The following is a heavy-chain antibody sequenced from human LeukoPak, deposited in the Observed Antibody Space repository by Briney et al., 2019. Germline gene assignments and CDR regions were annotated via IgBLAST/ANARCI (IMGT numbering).Heavy chain of an antibody. CDR3: ARGGWGVQLWLSFWFDP. CDR2: INPNSGGT. Sequence: ASVKVSCKASGYTFTGYYMHWVRQAPGQGLEWMGWINPNSGGTNYAQKFQGRVTMTRDTSVSTAYMELSRLRSDDTAVYYCARGGWGVQLWLSFWFDPWGQGTLVTVSS. J-gene: IGHJ5*02. D-gene: IGHD5-18*01. CDR1: GYTFTGYY. V-gene: IGHV1-2*02.